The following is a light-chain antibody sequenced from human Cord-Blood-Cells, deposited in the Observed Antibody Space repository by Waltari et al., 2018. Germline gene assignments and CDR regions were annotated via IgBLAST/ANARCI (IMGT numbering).Light chain of an antibody. Sequence: QSVLTQPPSASGTPGQRVTISCSGSSSNIGSNTVNWYQQLPGTAPKPHIYSNQPRPSGVPDRFSGSKSGASASLAISGLQSEDEADYYCAAWDDSLNGWVFGGGTKLTVL. CDR1: SSNIGSNT. CDR3: AAWDDSLNGWV. CDR2: SNQ. J-gene: IGLJ3*02. V-gene: IGLV1-44*01.